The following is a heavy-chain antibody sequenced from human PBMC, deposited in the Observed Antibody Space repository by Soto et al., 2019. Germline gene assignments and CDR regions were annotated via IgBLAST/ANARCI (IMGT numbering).Heavy chain of an antibody. CDR3: ERGRGIYGSGLGY. CDR2: ISSNGGST. CDR1: GFTFSSYA. Sequence: EVQLVESGGGLVQPGGSLRLSCAASGFTFSSYAMHWVRQAPGKGLEYVSAISSNGGSTYYANSVKGRFTISRDNSKNTLYLKMGSLRAEDMAVYYCERGRGIYGSGLGYWGQGTLVTVSS. V-gene: IGHV3-64*01. D-gene: IGHD3-10*01. J-gene: IGHJ4*02.